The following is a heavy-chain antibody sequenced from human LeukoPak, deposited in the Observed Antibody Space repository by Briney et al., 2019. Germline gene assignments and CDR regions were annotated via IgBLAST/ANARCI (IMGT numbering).Heavy chain of an antibody. D-gene: IGHD3-22*01. J-gene: IGHJ4*02. Sequence: GGSLRLSCAAPGFTFNNYAMSWVRQGPGKGLEWVSAISASGASTYYADSVKGRFTISRDNSKNTLNLQMNSLRVEDTAVYYCAKMFSSGYSADFDYSGQGTLVTVSS. CDR2: ISASGAST. CDR3: AKMFSSGYSADFDY. CDR1: GFTFNNYA. V-gene: IGHV3-23*01.